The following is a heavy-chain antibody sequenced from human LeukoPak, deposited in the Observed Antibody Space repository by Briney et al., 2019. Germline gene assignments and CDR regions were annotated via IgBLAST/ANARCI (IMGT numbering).Heavy chain of an antibody. CDR2: ISGSGGST. D-gene: IGHD2-2*01. V-gene: IGHV3-23*01. CDR3: AKTDIVVVPAAPMTDY. CDR1: GFTFSIYA. J-gene: IGHJ4*02. Sequence: GGSLRLSCAASGFTFSIYAMSWVRQAPGKGLEWVSAISGSGGSTYYADSVKGRFTISRDKSKNTLYLQMNSLRAEDTAVYYCAKTDIVVVPAAPMTDYWGQGTLVTGSS.